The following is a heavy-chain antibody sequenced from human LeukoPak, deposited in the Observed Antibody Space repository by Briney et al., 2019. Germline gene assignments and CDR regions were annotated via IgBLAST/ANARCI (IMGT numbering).Heavy chain of an antibody. CDR1: GFTFSSYG. J-gene: IGHJ4*02. CDR2: IRYDGSNK. Sequence: GGSLRLSCAASGFTFSSYGMHWVRQAPGKGLEWVAFIRYDGSNKYYADSVKGRFTISRDNSKNTLYLQMNSLRAEDTAVYYCARLGYCSGTRCPNFDYWGQGTLVTVSS. CDR3: ARLGYCSGTRCPNFDY. V-gene: IGHV3-30*02. D-gene: IGHD2-2*01.